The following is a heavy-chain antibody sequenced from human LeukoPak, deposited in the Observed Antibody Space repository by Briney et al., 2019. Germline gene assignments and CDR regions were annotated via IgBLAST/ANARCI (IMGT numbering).Heavy chain of an antibody. CDR2: IRQDGNEK. J-gene: IGHJ4*02. CDR3: ARDTGGGKFDY. CDR1: GFTFSNYW. Sequence: GGSLRLSCAASGFTFSNYWMSWVRQAPGRGLEWVANIRQDGNEKNHVDSVRGRFTISRDNANNSLYLQMNSLRAEDTAVYYCARDTGGGKFDYWGQGTLVTVSS. D-gene: IGHD2-15*01. V-gene: IGHV3-7*01.